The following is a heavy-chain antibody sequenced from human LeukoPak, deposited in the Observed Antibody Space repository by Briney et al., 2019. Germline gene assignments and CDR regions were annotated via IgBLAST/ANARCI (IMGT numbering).Heavy chain of an antibody. D-gene: IGHD6-6*01. CDR3: ARGDSSSYGAEYFQH. J-gene: IGHJ1*01. CDR1: GFTFSSYG. Sequence: PGGSLRLSCAASGFTFSSYGMHWVRQAPGKGLEWVAVIWYDGSNKYYADSVKGRFTISRDNSKNTLYLQMNSLRAEDTAVYYCARGDSSSYGAEYFQHWGQGTLVTVSS. V-gene: IGHV3-33*01. CDR2: IWYDGSNK.